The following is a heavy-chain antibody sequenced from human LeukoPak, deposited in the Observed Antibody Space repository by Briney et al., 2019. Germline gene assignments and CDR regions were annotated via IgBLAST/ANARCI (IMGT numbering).Heavy chain of an antibody. J-gene: IGHJ4*02. D-gene: IGHD4-17*01. CDR3: ARESGGDYTFDY. Sequence: PGGSLRLSCAASGLTFSSYVMYWVRQAPGKGLEYVSAISSNGGSTYYANSVKGRFTISRDNSKNTLYLQMGSLRAEDMAVYYCARESGGDYTFDYWGQGTLVTVSS. V-gene: IGHV3-64*01. CDR1: GLTFSSYV. CDR2: ISSNGGST.